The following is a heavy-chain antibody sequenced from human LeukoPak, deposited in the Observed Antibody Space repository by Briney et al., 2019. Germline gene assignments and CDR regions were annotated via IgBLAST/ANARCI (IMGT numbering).Heavy chain of an antibody. J-gene: IGHJ4*02. CDR1: GFTFSDYY. CDR3: ASYSGYDSAGPALDY. V-gene: IGHV3-11*06. CDR2: ISSSSSYT. Sequence: GGSLRLSCAASGFTFSDYYMSWIRQAPGKGLERVSYISSSSSYTNYADSVKGRFTISRDNAKNSLYLQMNSLRAEDTAVYYCASYSGYDSAGPALDYWGQGTLVTVSS. D-gene: IGHD5-12*01.